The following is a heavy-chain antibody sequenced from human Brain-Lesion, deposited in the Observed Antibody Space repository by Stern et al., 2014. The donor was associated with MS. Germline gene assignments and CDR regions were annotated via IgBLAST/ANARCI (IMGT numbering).Heavy chain of an antibody. D-gene: IGHD6-6*01. CDR1: GYRFTSNW. V-gene: IGHV5-51*01. Sequence: EVQLVESGAEVKKPGESLKISCKGSGYRFTSNWIGWVRQMPGKGLEWMGIIWHGGSNTRYTQSFQGQVTISADKSISTAYLQWSSLQASDTAMYYCARRGDSSSSGFDYWGQGTLVIVSS. CDR3: ARRGDSSSSGFDY. J-gene: IGHJ4*02. CDR2: IWHGGSNT.